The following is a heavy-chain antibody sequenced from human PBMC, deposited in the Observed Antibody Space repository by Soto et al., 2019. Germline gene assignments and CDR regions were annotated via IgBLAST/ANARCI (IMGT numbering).Heavy chain of an antibody. D-gene: IGHD3-16*01. J-gene: IGHJ4*02. CDR3: TSWGSLAY. Sequence: PGGSLRLSCTVSGFTFGDYDMSWVRQEPGKGLEWVGFIRSKTYGGTTEDAASVKGRFTNSRDDYKSIAYLQMNSLKTEDTAVYYCTSWGSLAYWGQGTLVTVSS. CDR2: IRSKTYGGTT. CDR1: GFTFGDYD. V-gene: IGHV3-49*04.